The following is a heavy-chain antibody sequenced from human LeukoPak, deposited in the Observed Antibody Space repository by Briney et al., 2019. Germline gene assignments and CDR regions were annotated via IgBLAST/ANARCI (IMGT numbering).Heavy chain of an antibody. D-gene: IGHD1-1*01. J-gene: IGHJ4*02. CDR2: IIPTFGTA. Sequence: GSSVKVSCKASGGTFSSYAISWVRQAPGQGLEWMGGIIPTFGTANYAQKFQGRVTITADKSTSTAYMELSSLRSEDTAVYYCARDPPNWNDPNYFDYWGQGTLVTVSS. CDR1: GGTFSSYA. V-gene: IGHV1-69*06. CDR3: ARDPPNWNDPNYFDY.